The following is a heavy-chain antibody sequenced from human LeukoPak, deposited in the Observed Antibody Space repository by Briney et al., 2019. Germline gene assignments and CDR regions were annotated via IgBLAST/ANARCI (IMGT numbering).Heavy chain of an antibody. CDR2: IRNDGSIK. CDR1: GFIFRNYG. Sequence: GGSLRLSCAASGFIFRNYGMHWVRQAPGKGLEWVAFIRNDGSIKYYADSVKGRFTISRDNSKNTLYLQMSSLRVDDTAVYYCAKDPDCTSGICYTFFDYWGQGTLVTVSS. CDR3: AKDPDCTSGICYTFFDY. D-gene: IGHD2-8*01. V-gene: IGHV3-30*02. J-gene: IGHJ4*02.